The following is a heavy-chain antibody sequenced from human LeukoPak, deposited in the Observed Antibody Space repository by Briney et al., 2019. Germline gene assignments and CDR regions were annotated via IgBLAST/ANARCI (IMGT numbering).Heavy chain of an antibody. Sequence: ASVKVSCKASGYTFTGYYMHWVRQAPGQGLEWMGWINPNSGGTNYAQKFLGRVTMTRDTSISTAYMELSRLRSDDTAVYYCAREFITASGNWFDPRGQGTLVTVSS. J-gene: IGHJ5*02. V-gene: IGHV1-2*02. D-gene: IGHD6-25*01. CDR3: AREFITASGNWFDP. CDR2: INPNSGGT. CDR1: GYTFTGYY.